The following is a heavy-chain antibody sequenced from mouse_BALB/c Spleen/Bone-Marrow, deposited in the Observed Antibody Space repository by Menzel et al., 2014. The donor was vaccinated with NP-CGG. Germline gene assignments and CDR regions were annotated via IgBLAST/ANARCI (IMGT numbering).Heavy chain of an antibody. CDR2: INPSNGRT. J-gene: IGHJ3*01. D-gene: IGHD2-3*01. CDR1: GYSFTTYW. Sequence: QVQLQQSGAELVKPGALVRLSCKASGYSFTTYWIHWVKQRPGQGLEWIGEINPSNGRTNYNEKFKSKATLTVDKSSSTAYMQLSSLTSEDSAVYYCARYDGPAWFAYWGQGTLVTVSA. V-gene: IGHV1S81*02. CDR3: ARYDGPAWFAY.